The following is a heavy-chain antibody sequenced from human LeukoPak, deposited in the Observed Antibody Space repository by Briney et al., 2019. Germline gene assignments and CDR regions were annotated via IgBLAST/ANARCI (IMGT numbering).Heavy chain of an antibody. J-gene: IGHJ4*02. CDR1: GFTFSSHW. Sequence: PGGSLRLSCAASGFTFSSHWMHWVRQAPGKGLVWVSRIDAEGSGTTYVDSVKGRFTISGDNAKSTLYLQMYSLRAEDTAVYYCARGSGEGATDYWGQGTLVTVSS. D-gene: IGHD1-26*01. CDR2: IDAEGSGT. V-gene: IGHV3-74*01. CDR3: ARGSGEGATDY.